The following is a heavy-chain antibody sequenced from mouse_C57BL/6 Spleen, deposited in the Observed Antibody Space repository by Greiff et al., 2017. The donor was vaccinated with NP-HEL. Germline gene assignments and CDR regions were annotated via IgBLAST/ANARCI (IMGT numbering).Heavy chain of an antibody. D-gene: IGHD1-1*01. CDR1: GYTFTTYP. CDR2: IHPYDNDT. CDR3: ARGSRCMGLDD. Sequence: VQLVEPGAELVKPGSSVKMSCKASGYTFTTYPIEWMKQNHGQGLEWIGNIHPYDNDTHYNQKFKDKATLTVEKSSSTVYMELSRLTSDDSAVYYCARGSRCMGLDDWGTGTTVTVSS. J-gene: IGHJ1*03. V-gene: IGHV1-47*01.